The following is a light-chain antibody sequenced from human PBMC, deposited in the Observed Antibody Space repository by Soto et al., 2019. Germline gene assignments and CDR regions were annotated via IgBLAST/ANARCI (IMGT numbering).Light chain of an antibody. J-gene: IGKJ4*01. CDR1: QDISDY. V-gene: IGKV1-9*01. CDR2: ATS. Sequence: DIQLTQSPSFLSASVGDRVTITCRASQDISDYLAWYQQKAGKAPKLLIFATSTLQSGVPSRFSGSGSGTDFTLTISSLQPEDFGTYYCHQTFTPPLTFGGGTRVEIK. CDR3: HQTFTPPLT.